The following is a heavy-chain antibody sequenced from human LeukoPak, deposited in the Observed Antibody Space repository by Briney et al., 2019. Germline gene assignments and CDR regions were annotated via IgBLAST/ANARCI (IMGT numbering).Heavy chain of an antibody. CDR1: GFTFNSYA. CDR3: ARYGGSFSDFDY. D-gene: IGHD4-23*01. J-gene: IGHJ4*02. CDR2: ISYDGSNK. V-gene: IGHV3-30-3*01. Sequence: GGSLRLCCAASGFTFNSYAMHWVRQAPGKGLEWVAVISYDGSNKYYADSVKGRFTISRDNSKNTLYLQMNSLRAEDTAVYYCARYGGSFSDFDYWGQGTLVTVSS.